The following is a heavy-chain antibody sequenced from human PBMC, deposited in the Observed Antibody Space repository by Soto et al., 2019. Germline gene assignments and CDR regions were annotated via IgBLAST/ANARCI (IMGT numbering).Heavy chain of an antibody. CDR1: GASISSSY. J-gene: IGHJ4*02. CDR3: AKASAPGGTYFPLWF. D-gene: IGHD1-26*01. V-gene: IGHV4-59*01. CDR2: VYHTGST. Sequence: PSETLSLTCTVSGASISSSYWSWIRQSPGKGLEWIGYVYHTGSTNYNPSLKSRVTISLDTSKSQFSLNLTSLTTADTAVYYCAKASAPGGTYFPLWFWGQGTLVTVSS.